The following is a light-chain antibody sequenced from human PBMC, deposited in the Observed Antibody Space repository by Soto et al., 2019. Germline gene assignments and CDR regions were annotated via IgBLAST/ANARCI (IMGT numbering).Light chain of an antibody. CDR3: QQYGSSPAT. J-gene: IGKJ4*01. CDR2: GAS. Sequence: EIVLTQTPGTLSLSPRERATLSCRASQSVSSSYLAWYQQKPGQAPRLLIYGASSRATGIPDRFSGSGYGTDFPLTISRLEPDDFAAYYCQQYGSSPATFGGGSKVDIK. V-gene: IGKV3-20*01. CDR1: QSVSSSY.